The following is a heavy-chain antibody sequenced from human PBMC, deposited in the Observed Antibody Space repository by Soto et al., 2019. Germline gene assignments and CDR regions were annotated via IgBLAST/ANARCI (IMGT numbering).Heavy chain of an antibody. V-gene: IGHV4-31*03. CDR1: GGSVNNANYF. J-gene: IGHJ6*02. Sequence: QVRLEESGPGLVKPSETLSLICSVSGGSVNNANYFWNWIRHHPENGLEWIGYIYYSGSTRYNPSFKTRATLSIDTSKKQFSLRLSSVTVADTGVYFCARDADYGGSRGGMDVWGRGTTVTVSS. D-gene: IGHD4-17*01. CDR2: IYYSGST. CDR3: ARDADYGGSRGGMDV.